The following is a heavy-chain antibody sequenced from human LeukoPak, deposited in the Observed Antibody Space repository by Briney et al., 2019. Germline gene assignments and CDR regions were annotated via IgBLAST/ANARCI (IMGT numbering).Heavy chain of an antibody. D-gene: IGHD1-26*01. CDR2: ISSSSSTI. Sequence: GGSLRLSCAASGFTFSSYSMNWVRQAPGKGLEWVSYISSSSSTIYYADSVKGRFIISRDNAKNSLYLQMNSLRAEDTAVYYCARPLRWELLGGEHDAFDIWGQGTMVTVSS. CDR3: ARPLRWELLGGEHDAFDI. V-gene: IGHV3-48*01. CDR1: GFTFSSYS. J-gene: IGHJ3*02.